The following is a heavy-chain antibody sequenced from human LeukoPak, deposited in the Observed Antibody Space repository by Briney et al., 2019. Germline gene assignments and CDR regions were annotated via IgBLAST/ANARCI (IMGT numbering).Heavy chain of an antibody. CDR3: ARATYGGNGYFDL. Sequence: GGSLRLSCAASGFTFSSYSMNWVRQAPGKGLEWVSVIYSGGTTYYADSVKGRFTISRDNSKNTLYLQMNSLRAEDTAVYYCARATYGGNGYFDLWGRGTLVTVSS. J-gene: IGHJ2*01. CDR1: GFTFSSYS. D-gene: IGHD4-23*01. V-gene: IGHV3-66*01. CDR2: IYSGGTT.